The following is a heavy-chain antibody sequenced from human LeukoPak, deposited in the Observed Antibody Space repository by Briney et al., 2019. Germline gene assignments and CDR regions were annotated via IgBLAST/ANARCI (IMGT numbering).Heavy chain of an antibody. V-gene: IGHV4-4*02. CDR3: ARGRGGNSGDN. D-gene: IGHD4-23*01. CDR2: INHSGST. J-gene: IGHJ4*02. Sequence: PSETLSLTCAVSGGSITSNNLWSWVRQPPGKGLEWIGEINHSGSTNFNPSLKSRVTISLDTSKNQFSLTLSSLTAADTAVYYCARGRGGNSGDNWGQGTPVTVSS. CDR1: GGSITSNNL.